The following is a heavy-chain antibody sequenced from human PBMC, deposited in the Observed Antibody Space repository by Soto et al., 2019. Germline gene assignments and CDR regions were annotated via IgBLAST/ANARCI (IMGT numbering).Heavy chain of an antibody. CDR1: SGSISSSNW. CDR3: ASRDAQWLVKFDY. V-gene: IGHV4-4*02. Sequence: QVQLQESGPGLVKPSGTLSLTCAVSSGSISSSNWWSWVRQPPGKGLEWIGEIYYSGSTNYNPSLKSRVTISVDKSKNQFSLTLSSVTAADTAVYYCASRDAQWLVKFDYWGQGTLVTVSS. J-gene: IGHJ4*02. CDR2: IYYSGST. D-gene: IGHD6-19*01.